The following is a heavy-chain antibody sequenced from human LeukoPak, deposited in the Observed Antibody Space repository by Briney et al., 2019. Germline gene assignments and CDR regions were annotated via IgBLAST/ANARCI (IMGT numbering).Heavy chain of an antibody. CDR3: ARQSDGYDSNWLDP. D-gene: IGHD5-24*01. J-gene: IGHJ5*02. V-gene: IGHV4-4*09. CDR2: IYPSGGT. Sequence: SETLSLTCTVSGASISSYYWSWIRQPPGQGLEWIGYIYPSGGTNYNPSLKSRATISADTSNNHISLKLTSVTAADTAVYYCARQSDGYDSNWLDPWGQGTLVTVSS. CDR1: GASISSYY.